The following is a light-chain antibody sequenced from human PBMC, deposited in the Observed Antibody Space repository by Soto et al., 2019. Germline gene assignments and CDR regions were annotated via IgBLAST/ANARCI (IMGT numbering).Light chain of an antibody. CDR1: QSITYW. Sequence: DIQMTQSPSSLSASVGDRVTITCRASQSITYWLDWYQQKPGRAPKLLIYDVFNLQSGVPSRFSSSGSGTEFTLTISSLQPDDSATYYCQQYHSFSFTFGQGTKLEIK. CDR3: QQYHSFSFT. CDR2: DVF. V-gene: IGKV1-5*01. J-gene: IGKJ2*01.